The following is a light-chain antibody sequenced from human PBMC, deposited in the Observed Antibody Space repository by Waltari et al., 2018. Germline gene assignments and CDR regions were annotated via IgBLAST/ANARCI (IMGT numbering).Light chain of an antibody. CDR3: QQHNSHPLT. Sequence: DIQMTQSPSSLSASVGDRVTITCRASQTISSYLAWYQKKPGKVPKLLIYAASSLESGVPSRFSGSGSGTEFTLTISSLQPGDFATYYCQQHNSHPLTFGGGTKVEIK. CDR1: QTISSY. V-gene: IGKV1-17*03. CDR2: AAS. J-gene: IGKJ4*01.